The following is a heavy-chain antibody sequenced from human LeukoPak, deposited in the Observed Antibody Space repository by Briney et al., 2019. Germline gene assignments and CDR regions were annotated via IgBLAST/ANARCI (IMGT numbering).Heavy chain of an antibody. CDR1: GFTFTNNF. D-gene: IGHD3-22*01. Sequence: GGSLRLSCAASGFTFTNNFMSWVRQVPGKGLEWVANIKRDGSEATYADSVRGRFTIFRDNSKNTLYLQMNSLRAEDTAVYYCAKDQGSITMTYWGQGTLVTVSS. CDR2: IKRDGSEA. J-gene: IGHJ4*02. V-gene: IGHV3-7*01. CDR3: AKDQGSITMTY.